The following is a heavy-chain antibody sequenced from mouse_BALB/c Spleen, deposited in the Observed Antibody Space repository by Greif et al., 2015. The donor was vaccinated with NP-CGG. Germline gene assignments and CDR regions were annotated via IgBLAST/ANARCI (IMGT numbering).Heavy chain of an antibody. CDR2: ISSGGST. CDR3: ARGEITTATGFAY. Sequence: EVKLMESGGGLVKPGGSLKLSCAASGFTFSSYAMSWVRQTPEKRLEWVASISSGGSTYYPDSVKGRFTISRDNARNILYLQMSSLRSEDTAMYYCARGEITTATGFAYWGQGTLVTVSA. CDR1: GFTFSSYA. V-gene: IGHV5-6-5*01. D-gene: IGHD1-2*01. J-gene: IGHJ3*01.